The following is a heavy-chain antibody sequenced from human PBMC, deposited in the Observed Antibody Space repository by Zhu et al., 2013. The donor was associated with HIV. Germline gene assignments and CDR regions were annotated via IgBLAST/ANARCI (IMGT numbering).Heavy chain of an antibody. D-gene: IGHD4-4*01. Sequence: VQLVESGGGLVQPGGSLRLSCAASGSTFSSYWMHWVRQAPGKGLVWVSRISSDGISTTYADSVKGRFTISRDNAKNTLYLQMNSLRAEDTAVYYCAKVHSKGQGAFDIWGQGTMVTVSS. J-gene: IGHJ3*02. V-gene: IGHV3-74*01. CDR2: ISSDGIST. CDR1: GSTFSSYW. CDR3: AKVHSKGQGAFDI.